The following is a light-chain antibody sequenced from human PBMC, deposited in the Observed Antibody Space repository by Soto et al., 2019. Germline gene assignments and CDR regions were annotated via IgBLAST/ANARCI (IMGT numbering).Light chain of an antibody. J-gene: IGLJ1*01. V-gene: IGLV2-14*01. CDR1: SSDVGGYNY. Sequence: QSARTQPASVSGSPGQSITISCTGTSSDVGGYNYVSWYQQHPGKAPKLMIYEVSNRPSGVSNRFSGSKSGNTASLTISGLQAEDEADYYCSSYTSRSTHVFGTGTKVTVL. CDR2: EVS. CDR3: SSYTSRSTHV.